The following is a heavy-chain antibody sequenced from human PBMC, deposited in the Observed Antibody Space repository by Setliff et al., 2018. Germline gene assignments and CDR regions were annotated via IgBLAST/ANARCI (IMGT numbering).Heavy chain of an antibody. CDR1: GDSFSDYY. D-gene: IGHD1-1*01. J-gene: IGHJ3*02. Sequence: SETLSLTCAVYGDSFSDYYWSWIRQPPGKGLEWIEEINHRGSGDYNPSFKGRVTISVDTSKKQFSLTLRYVTAADTALYYCRQAVVGRDVFDIWGQGTVVT. CDR2: INHRGSG. V-gene: IGHV4-34*01. CDR3: RQAVVGRDVFDI.